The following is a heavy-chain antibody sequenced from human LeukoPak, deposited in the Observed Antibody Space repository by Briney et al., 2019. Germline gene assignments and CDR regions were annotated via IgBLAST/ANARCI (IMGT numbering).Heavy chain of an antibody. CDR2: IYTSGST. J-gene: IGHJ4*02. Sequence: PSETLSLTCTVSGGSLSSYYWSWIRQPAGKGLEWIGRIYTSGSTNYNPSLKSRVTISVDKSKNQFSLKLSSVTAADTAVYYCARERNWNYEGFDYWGQGNLVTVSS. V-gene: IGHV4-4*07. CDR3: ARERNWNYEGFDY. D-gene: IGHD1-7*01. CDR1: GGSLSSYY.